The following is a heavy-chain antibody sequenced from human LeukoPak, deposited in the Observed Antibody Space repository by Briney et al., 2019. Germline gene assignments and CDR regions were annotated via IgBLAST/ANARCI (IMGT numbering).Heavy chain of an antibody. V-gene: IGHV3-7*03. Sequence: PGGSLRLSCAASGFTFYSDWMTWVRQAPGKGLEWVANINPDGSQKYYVDSVKGRFTISRDNSKNTLFLQMNSLRAEDMAVYYCARIEWERLGRAFDIWGQGTMVTVSS. J-gene: IGHJ3*02. D-gene: IGHD1-26*01. CDR3: ARIEWERLGRAFDI. CDR2: INPDGSQK. CDR1: GFTFYSDW.